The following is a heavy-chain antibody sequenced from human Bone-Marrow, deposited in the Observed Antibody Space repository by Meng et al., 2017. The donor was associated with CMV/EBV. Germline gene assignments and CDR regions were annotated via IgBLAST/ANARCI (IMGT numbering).Heavy chain of an antibody. D-gene: IGHD6-19*01. V-gene: IGHV4-34*01. CDR1: GGCCSDHY. Sequence: VYGGCCSDHYWIWIRQPPGKRLEWIGEISDSGNTNYNPSLKSRVTISVDTSKNQFSLKVISVTAADTAVYSCARRSRSGSGWYVDYWGHGTLVTVSS. J-gene: IGHJ4*01. CDR2: ISDSGNT. CDR3: ARRSRSGSGWYVDY.